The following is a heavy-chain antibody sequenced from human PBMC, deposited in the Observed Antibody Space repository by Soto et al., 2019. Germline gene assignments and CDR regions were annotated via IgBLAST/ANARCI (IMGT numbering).Heavy chain of an antibody. D-gene: IGHD6-19*01. CDR2: ISYDGSNK. CDR3: AREAGQWLVQGY. CDR1: GFTFSSYA. J-gene: IGHJ4*02. V-gene: IGHV3-30-3*01. Sequence: QVQLVEAGGGVVQPGRSLRLSCAAAGFTFSSYAMHWVRQAPGKGQEWVAVISYDGSNKFYADSVKGRFTISRDNSKNTLYLQMNSLRAEDTAVYYCAREAGQWLVQGYWGQGTLVTVSS.